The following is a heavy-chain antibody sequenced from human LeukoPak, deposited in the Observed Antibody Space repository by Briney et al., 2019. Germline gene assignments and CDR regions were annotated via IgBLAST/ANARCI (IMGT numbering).Heavy chain of an antibody. D-gene: IGHD3-3*01. CDR1: GYTFTSYG. Sequence: ASVKVSCRASGYTFTSYGISWVRQAPGQGLEWMGWISAYNGNTNYAQKRQGRVTMTTDTSTSTAYMELRSLRSDDTAVYYCARVGRKVPAATKARFGVVIFFDYWGQGTLVTVSS. CDR2: ISAYNGNT. CDR3: ARVGRKVPAATKARFGVVIFFDY. V-gene: IGHV1-18*01. J-gene: IGHJ4*02.